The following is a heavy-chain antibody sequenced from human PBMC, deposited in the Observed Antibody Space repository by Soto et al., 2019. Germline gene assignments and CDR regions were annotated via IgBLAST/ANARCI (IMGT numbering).Heavy chain of an antibody. J-gene: IGHJ4*02. CDR3: ARDLAAGYY. CDR2: INPASGST. Sequence: QVQLVQSGAEVKKPGASVKLSCRTSGDTFTHYYIHWVRQAPGHGLEWLAIINPASGSTNYAQDFQGRVTLTMDTSPTTVYMELSGLRADDTAIFYCARDLAAGYYWGQRTLVTVSS. V-gene: IGHV1-46*01. CDR1: GDTFTHYY. D-gene: IGHD6-13*01.